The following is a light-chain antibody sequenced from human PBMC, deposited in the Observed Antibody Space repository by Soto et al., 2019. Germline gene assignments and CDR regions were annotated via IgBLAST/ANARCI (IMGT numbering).Light chain of an antibody. CDR2: EVS. V-gene: IGLV2-8*01. CDR1: SSDVGSYNL. J-gene: IGLJ2*01. Sequence: QSVLTQPASVSGSPGQSITISCTGTSSDVGSYNLVSWYQQHPGKAPKLIIYEVSKRPSGVPDRFSGSKSGNTASLTVSGLQAEDEADYYCSSYAGNNNVVFGGGTKVTVL. CDR3: SSYAGNNNVV.